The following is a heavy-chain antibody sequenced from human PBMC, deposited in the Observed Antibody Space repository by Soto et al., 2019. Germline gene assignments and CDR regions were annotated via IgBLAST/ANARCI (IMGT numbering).Heavy chain of an antibody. D-gene: IGHD3-9*01. CDR2: ISSTSSSL. CDR1: GFNFNDYI. V-gene: IGHV3-21*01. CDR3: VTSFHWLLYFGARKSY. Sequence: EVQLVESGGGLVQPGGSLRLSCAASGFNFNDYIVNWVRQAPGKAPEWVSSISSTSSSLFYADSVKGRFTVSRDNARKSIYLQMDSLRAEDTDVYYCVTSFHWLLYFGARKSYWGQGTLVTVSS. J-gene: IGHJ4*02.